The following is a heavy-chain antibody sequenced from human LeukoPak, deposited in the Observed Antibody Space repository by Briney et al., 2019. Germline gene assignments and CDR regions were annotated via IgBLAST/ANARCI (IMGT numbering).Heavy chain of an antibody. CDR2: INHSGSA. Sequence: SETLSLTCAMYGGSFNDYYWTWIRQPPGKGLEWIGEINHSGSANYNPSLKSRVTISVDTSKNQFSLKVSSVTAADTAVYYCAREKNGNEPFDYWGQGTLVTVSS. CDR3: AREKNGNEPFDY. D-gene: IGHD4-23*01. CDR1: GGSFNDYY. V-gene: IGHV4-34*01. J-gene: IGHJ4*02.